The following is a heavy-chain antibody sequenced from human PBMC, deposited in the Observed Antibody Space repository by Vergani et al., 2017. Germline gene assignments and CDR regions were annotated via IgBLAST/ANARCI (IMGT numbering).Heavy chain of an antibody. V-gene: IGHV3-33*01. CDR1: GFTFSSYG. D-gene: IGHD5-18*01. CDR2: IWYDGSNK. CDR3: AGRYSYALDRYYYYCMDV. J-gene: IGHJ6*03. Sequence: QVQLVESGGGVVQPGRSLRLSCAASGFTFSSYGMHWVRQAPGKGLEWVAVIWYDGSNKYYADSVKGRFTISRDNSKNTLYLQMNSLRAEDTAVYYCAGRYSYALDRYYYYCMDVWGKGTTVTVSS.